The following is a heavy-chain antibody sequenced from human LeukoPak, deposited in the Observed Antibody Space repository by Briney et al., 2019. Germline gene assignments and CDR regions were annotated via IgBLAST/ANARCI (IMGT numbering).Heavy chain of an antibody. CDR3: AKAWFNYYDSSGFDY. J-gene: IGHJ4*02. CDR1: GFTFSSYA. D-gene: IGHD3-22*01. Sequence: GGSLRLSCAASGFTFSSYAMSWVRQAPGKGLEWVSAISGSGGSTYYADSVKGRFTISRDNSKNTLYLQMNSLRAEDTAVYYCAKAWFNYYDSSGFDYWGQETLVTVSS. V-gene: IGHV3-23*01. CDR2: ISGSGGST.